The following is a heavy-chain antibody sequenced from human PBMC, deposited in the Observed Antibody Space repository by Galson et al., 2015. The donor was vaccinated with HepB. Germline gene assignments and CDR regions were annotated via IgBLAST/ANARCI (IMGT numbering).Heavy chain of an antibody. CDR3: AKEADYGDYRADH. D-gene: IGHD4-17*01. J-gene: IGHJ4*02. Sequence: SLRLSCAASGFTFSRYAMSWVRQAPGKGLEWVSAISGSGGTTYYADSVRARLTISRDNPRNRLYLQLNSLRAEDTAIYYCAKEADYGDYRADHWGQGTLVTVSS. CDR1: GFTFSRYA. V-gene: IGHV3-23*01. CDR2: ISGSGGTT.